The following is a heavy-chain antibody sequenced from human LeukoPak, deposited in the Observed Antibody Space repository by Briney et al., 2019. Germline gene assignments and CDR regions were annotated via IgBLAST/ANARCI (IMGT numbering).Heavy chain of an antibody. CDR2: IYPGDSDT. D-gene: IGHD3-22*01. V-gene: IGHV5-51*01. Sequence: GESLKISCKGSGYGFTSYWIGWVRQMPGKGLEWMGIIYPGDSDTRYSPSFQGQVTISADKSISTAYLQWSSLKASDTAMYYCARLPNYYDSSGPPFYFDYWGQGTLVTVSS. J-gene: IGHJ4*02. CDR1: GYGFTSYW. CDR3: ARLPNYYDSSGPPFYFDY.